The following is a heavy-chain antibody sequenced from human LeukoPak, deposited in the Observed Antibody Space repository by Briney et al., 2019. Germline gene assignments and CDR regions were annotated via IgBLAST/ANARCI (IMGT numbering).Heavy chain of an antibody. D-gene: IGHD3-3*01. CDR2: IREDGTEK. CDR1: GFTFSGAW. Sequence: PGGSLRLSCTASGFTFSGAWMTWVRQAPGKGLEWVANIREDGTEKNYVDSVKGRFTVSRDNAKNSLYLQMNSLRAEDTAVYYCARDRNTAFWSGYYTNYFDYWGQGTLVTVSS. V-gene: IGHV3-7*01. CDR3: ARDRNTAFWSGYYTNYFDY. J-gene: IGHJ4*02.